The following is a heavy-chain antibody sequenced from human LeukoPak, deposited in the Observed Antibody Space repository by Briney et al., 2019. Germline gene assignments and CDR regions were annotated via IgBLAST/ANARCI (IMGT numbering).Heavy chain of an antibody. Sequence: ASVTVSCKASGGTFSSYAISWVRQAPGQGLEWMGRIIPILGIANYAQKFQGRVTITADKSTSTAYMELSSLRSEDTAVYYCASEIGYCSGGSCYSYNWFDPWGQGTLVTVSS. CDR3: ASEIGYCSGGSCYSYNWFDP. J-gene: IGHJ5*02. CDR2: IIPILGIA. V-gene: IGHV1-69*04. CDR1: GGTFSSYA. D-gene: IGHD2-15*01.